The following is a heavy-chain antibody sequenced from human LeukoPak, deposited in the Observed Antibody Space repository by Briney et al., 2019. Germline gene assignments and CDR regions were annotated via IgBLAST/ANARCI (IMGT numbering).Heavy chain of an antibody. J-gene: IGHJ4*02. CDR3: ARRWPHSSGYYLFDY. Sequence: GASVKVSCKASGGTFSSHGLSWVRRAPGQGLEWMGGIIPIFGATNYAQNFQGRVTITMDESTSTAYMELSSLRADDTAVYYCARRWPHSSGYYLFDYWGQGTLVTVSS. V-gene: IGHV1-69*05. CDR1: GGTFSSHG. D-gene: IGHD3-22*01. CDR2: IIPIFGAT.